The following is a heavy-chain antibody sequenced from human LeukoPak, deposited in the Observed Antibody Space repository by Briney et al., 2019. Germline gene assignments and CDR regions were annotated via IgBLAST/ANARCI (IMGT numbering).Heavy chain of an antibody. CDR3: ARCITIFGVVTYDAFDI. V-gene: IGHV1-69*05. Sequence: GASVKVSCKASGGTFSSYAISWVRQAPGQGLEWMGGIIPIFGTANYAQKFQARVTITTDESTSTAYMELSSLRSEDTAVYYCARCITIFGVVTYDAFDIWGQGTMVTVSS. J-gene: IGHJ3*02. CDR1: GGTFSSYA. D-gene: IGHD3-3*01. CDR2: IIPIFGTA.